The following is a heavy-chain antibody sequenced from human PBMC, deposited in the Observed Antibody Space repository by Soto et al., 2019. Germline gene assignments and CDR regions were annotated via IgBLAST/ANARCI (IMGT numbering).Heavy chain of an antibody. CDR3: ARGTTRRDWFDP. CDR2: IYHTGST. Sequence: SETLSLTCTVSDYSISRGDYWAWMRQPPGKGLEWIGYIYHTGSTYYGPSLRGRVTISIDTSKNQFSLTLPFVTAADTAVYFCARGTTRRDWFDPWGQGTLVTVSS. V-gene: IGHV4-38-2*02. J-gene: IGHJ5*02. CDR1: DYSISRGDY.